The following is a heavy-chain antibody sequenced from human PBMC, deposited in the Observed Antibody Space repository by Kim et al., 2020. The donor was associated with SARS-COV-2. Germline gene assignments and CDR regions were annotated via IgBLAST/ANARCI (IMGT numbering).Heavy chain of an antibody. V-gene: IGHV3-49*03. CDR2: IRSKAYGGTT. Sequence: GGSLRLSCTASGFTFGDYAMSWFRQAPGKGLEWVGFIRSKAYGGTTEYAASVKGRFTISRDDSKSIAYLQMNSPKTEDTAVYYCTSGSYSPDAFDIWGQGTMVTVSS. D-gene: IGHD1-26*01. CDR3: TSGSYSPDAFDI. CDR1: GFTFGDYA. J-gene: IGHJ3*02.